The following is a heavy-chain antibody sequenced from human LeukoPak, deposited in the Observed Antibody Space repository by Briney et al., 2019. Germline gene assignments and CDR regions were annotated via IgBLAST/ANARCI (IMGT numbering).Heavy chain of an antibody. J-gene: IGHJ4*02. CDR1: GGSISSYY. D-gene: IGHD6-13*01. Sequence: SETLSLICTVFGGSISSYYWSWIRQPPGKGLEWIGYIYYSGSTNYNPSLKSRVTISVDTSKNQFSLKLSSVTAADTAVYYCARSWAAAGFDYWGQGTLVTVSS. V-gene: IGHV4-59*01. CDR3: ARSWAAAGFDY. CDR2: IYYSGST.